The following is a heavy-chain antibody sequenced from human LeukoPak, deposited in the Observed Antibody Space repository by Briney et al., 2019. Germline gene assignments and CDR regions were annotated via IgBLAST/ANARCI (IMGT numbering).Heavy chain of an antibody. CDR3: ARPSGYYDSSGYYYSPNYFDY. CDR1: GYSFTSYW. Sequence: GESLKTSCKGSGYSFTSYWIGWVRQMPGKGLGWMGIIYPGDSDTRYSPSFQGQVTISADKSISAAYLQWSSLKASDTAMYYCARPSGYYDSSGYYYSPNYFDYWGQGTLVTVSS. J-gene: IGHJ4*02. V-gene: IGHV5-51*01. CDR2: IYPGDSDT. D-gene: IGHD3-22*01.